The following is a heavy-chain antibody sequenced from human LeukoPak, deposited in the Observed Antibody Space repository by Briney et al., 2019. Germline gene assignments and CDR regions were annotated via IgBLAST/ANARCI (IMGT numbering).Heavy chain of an antibody. CDR3: ANHLYYDSGAYHTLSSFDY. J-gene: IGHJ4*02. V-gene: IGHV3-23*01. CDR1: GLTFSRYA. CDR2: ISGSGGST. Sequence: GGSLRLSCAVSGLTFSRYAMSWVRQAPGKGLEWGSVISGSGGSTFYADSVKGRFTISRDNSKNTLYVQMNSLRAEDTAVYYCANHLYYDSGAYHTLSSFDYWGQGTLVTVSS. D-gene: IGHD3-22*01.